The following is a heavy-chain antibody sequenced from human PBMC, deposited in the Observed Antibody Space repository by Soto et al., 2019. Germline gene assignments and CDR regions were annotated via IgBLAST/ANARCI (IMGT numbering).Heavy chain of an antibody. D-gene: IGHD3-10*01. Sequence: SETLSLTCTVSGGSISSYYWSWIRQPPGKGLEWTGYIYYSGSTNYNPSLKSRVTISVDTSKNQFSLKLSSVTAADTAVYYCARESGGDYYYYYGMDVWGQGTTVTVSS. CDR2: IYYSGST. CDR3: ARESGGDYYYYYGMDV. V-gene: IGHV4-59*01. J-gene: IGHJ6*02. CDR1: GGSISSYY.